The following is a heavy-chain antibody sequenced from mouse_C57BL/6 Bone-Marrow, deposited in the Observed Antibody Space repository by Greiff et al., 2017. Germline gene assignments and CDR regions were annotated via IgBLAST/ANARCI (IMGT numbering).Heavy chain of an antibody. Sequence: VQLQQSGAELARPGASVKLSCKASGYTFTSYGISWVKQRTGQGLEWIGEIYPRSGNTYYTEKFKGKATLTADKSSSTAYMELRSLTSEDSAVYFCVDYGGFAYWGQGTLVTVSA. CDR3: VDYGGFAY. D-gene: IGHD2-4*01. J-gene: IGHJ3*01. V-gene: IGHV1-81*01. CDR2: IYPRSGNT. CDR1: GYTFTSYG.